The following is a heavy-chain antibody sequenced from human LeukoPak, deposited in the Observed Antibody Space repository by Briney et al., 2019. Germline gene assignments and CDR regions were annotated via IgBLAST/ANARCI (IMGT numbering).Heavy chain of an antibody. D-gene: IGHD3-10*01. J-gene: IGHJ4*02. CDR1: GFTFSSYA. V-gene: IGHV3-23*01. CDR3: ATEVYYYGSGSYYNDPSTFDY. Sequence: PGGSLRLSCAASGFTFSSYAMSWVRQAPGKGLEWVSAISGSGGSTYYADSVKGRLTISRDNSKNTLYLQMNSLRAEDTAVYYCATEVYYYGSGSYYNDPSTFDYWGQGTLVTVSS. CDR2: ISGSGGST.